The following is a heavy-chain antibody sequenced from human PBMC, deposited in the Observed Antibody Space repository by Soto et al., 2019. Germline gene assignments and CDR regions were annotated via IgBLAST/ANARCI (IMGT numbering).Heavy chain of an antibody. CDR3: TTVAYGEYVSDY. J-gene: IGHJ4*02. CDR2: IRSQIDGGTT. D-gene: IGHD4-17*01. CDR1: GFAFTNAW. V-gene: IGHV3-15*01. Sequence: EVELVESGGVLVEPGGSLRLSCAASGFAFTNAWMTWVRQAPGKAMEWIGRIRSQIDGGTTDHAGPVKGRFTISRDDSKNTLYLQMKSLKLEDTAVYYCTTVAYGEYVSDYWGQGTLVTVSS.